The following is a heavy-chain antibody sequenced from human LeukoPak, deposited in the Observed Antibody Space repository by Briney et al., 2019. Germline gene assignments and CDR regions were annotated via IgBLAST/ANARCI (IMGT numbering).Heavy chain of an antibody. V-gene: IGHV1-69*05. CDR3: ARDSDISTFYYFDY. CDR1: GGTFSSYA. Sequence: SVKVSCKASGGTFSSYAIGWVRQAPGQGLEWMGRIIPIFGTANYAQKFQGRVTITTDESTSTAYMELSSLRSEDTAVYYCARDSDISTFYYFDYWGQGTLVTVSS. J-gene: IGHJ4*02. D-gene: IGHD3-3*02. CDR2: IIPIFGTA.